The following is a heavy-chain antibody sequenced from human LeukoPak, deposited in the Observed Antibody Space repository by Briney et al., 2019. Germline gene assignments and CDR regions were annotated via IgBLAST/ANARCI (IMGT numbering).Heavy chain of an antibody. D-gene: IGHD3-22*01. CDR2: IYHSGST. Sequence: SETLSLTCAVSGYSISSGYYWGWIRQPPGKGLEWIGSIYHSGSTYYNPSLKSRVTISVDTSKNQFSLKLSPVTAADTAVYYCASASPGRSYYYDSSGYFDYWGQGTLVTVSS. CDR1: GYSISSGYY. V-gene: IGHV4-38-2*01. J-gene: IGHJ4*02. CDR3: ASASPGRSYYYDSSGYFDY.